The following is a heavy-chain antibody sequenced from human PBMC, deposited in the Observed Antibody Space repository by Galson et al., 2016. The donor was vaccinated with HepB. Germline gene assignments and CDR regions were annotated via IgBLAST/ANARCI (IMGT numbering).Heavy chain of an antibody. J-gene: IGHJ4*02. D-gene: IGHD4-11*01. V-gene: IGHV1-18*01. Sequence: SVKVSCKASGYTSASYGIAWVRQAPGQGLEWMGWISSYDDNIKYAQKFQGRLTMTIDSSTDTAYMELRSLRFDDTAIYYCARERGNYAYFDYWGQGTLVTVSS. CDR3: ARERGNYAYFDY. CDR1: GYTSASYG. CDR2: ISSYDDNI.